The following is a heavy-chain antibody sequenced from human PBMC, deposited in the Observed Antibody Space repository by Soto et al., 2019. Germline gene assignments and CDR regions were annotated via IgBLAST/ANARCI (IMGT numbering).Heavy chain of an antibody. CDR3: ASGWLRDPWMY. D-gene: IGHD5-12*01. V-gene: IGHV3-21*01. CDR2: ISASSTYI. Sequence: EVQLVESGGGLVKPGGSLRLSCAASGFIFSSYTMNWVRQAPGKGLEWVSSISASSTYIYYADSLKGRFTISRDNATNSLYLQVNSLRAEDTAVYYCASGWLRDPWMYWGQGTLVTVSS. CDR1: GFIFSSYT. J-gene: IGHJ4*02.